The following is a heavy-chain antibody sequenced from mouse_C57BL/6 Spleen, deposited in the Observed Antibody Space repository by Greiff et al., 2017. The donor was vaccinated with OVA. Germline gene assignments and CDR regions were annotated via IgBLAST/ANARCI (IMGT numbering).Heavy chain of an antibody. CDR3: ARSYGSSYWYFDV. J-gene: IGHJ1*03. D-gene: IGHD1-1*01. CDR2: IDPSDSYT. CDR1: GYTFTSYW. Sequence: VQLQQPGAELVMPGASVKLSCKASGYTFTSYWMHWVKQRLGQGLEWIGEIDPSDSYTNYNQKFKGKSTLTVDKSSSTAYMQLSSLTSEDSAVYYCARSYGSSYWYFDVWGTGTTVTVSS. V-gene: IGHV1-69*01.